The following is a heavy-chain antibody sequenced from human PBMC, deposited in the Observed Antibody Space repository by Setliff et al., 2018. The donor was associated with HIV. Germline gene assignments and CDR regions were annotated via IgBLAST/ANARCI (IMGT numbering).Heavy chain of an antibody. Sequence: PTLVNPTQTLTLTCTFSGFSLSTSGMRVTWIRQPPGKALEWLARIDRDDDKFYSTSLKTRLTISKDTSKNQVVLTMTNMDPVDTATYYCARGPYGPPDAFDIWGQGTMVTVSS. CDR3: ARGPYGPPDAFDI. CDR1: GFSLSTSGMR. D-gene: IGHD3-10*01. J-gene: IGHJ3*02. V-gene: IGHV2-70*04. CDR2: IDRDDDK.